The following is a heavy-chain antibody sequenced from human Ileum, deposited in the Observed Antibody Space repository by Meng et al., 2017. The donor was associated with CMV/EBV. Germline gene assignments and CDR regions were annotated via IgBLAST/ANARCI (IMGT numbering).Heavy chain of an antibody. V-gene: IGHV3-23*01. J-gene: IGHJ4*02. CDR2: ISGSGDST. D-gene: IGHD2-2*01. CDR1: RFTFSSYA. CDR3: ARSRGCSSTNCYPDS. Sequence: GESLKISCAASRFTFSSYAMSWVRQAPGKGLEWVSAISGSGDSTYYTDSVKGRFTISRDNSKNTLYLQMNSLRADDTAVYYCARSRGCSSTNCYPDSWGQGTLVTVSS.